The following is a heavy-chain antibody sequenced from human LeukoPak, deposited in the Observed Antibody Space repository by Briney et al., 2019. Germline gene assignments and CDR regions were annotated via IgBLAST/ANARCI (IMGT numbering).Heavy chain of an antibody. Sequence: ASVKISCKVSGYTFTDYYMHWVQQAPGKGREWMGLVDPEDGETIYAEKFQGRVTITADTSTDTAYMELSSLRPEDTAVYYCATDGSSGSYDYWGQGTLVTVSS. D-gene: IGHD3-10*01. J-gene: IGHJ4*02. V-gene: IGHV1-69-2*01. CDR1: GYTFTDYY. CDR3: ATDGSSGSYDY. CDR2: VDPEDGET.